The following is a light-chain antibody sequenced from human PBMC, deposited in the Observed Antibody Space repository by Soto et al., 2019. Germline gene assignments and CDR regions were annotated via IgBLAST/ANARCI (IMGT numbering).Light chain of an antibody. CDR1: ALPKEY. CDR3: QSTDSSGTYVM. Sequence: YELTQPPSVSVSPGQMARITCSGDALPKEYAYWYQQKPGQAPVLVIYKDSERPSGIPERFSGSSSGTTVTLTIRGAQAEDEADYYCQSTDSSGTYVMFGGGTKLTVL. J-gene: IGLJ3*02. CDR2: KDS. V-gene: IGLV3-25*03.